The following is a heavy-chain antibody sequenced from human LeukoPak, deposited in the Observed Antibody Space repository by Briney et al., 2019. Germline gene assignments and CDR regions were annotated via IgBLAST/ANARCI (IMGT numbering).Heavy chain of an antibody. D-gene: IGHD1-7*01. J-gene: IGHJ4*02. Sequence: GGSLRLSCAASGFTFSSYWMHWVRQAPGKGLVWVSRINSDGSSTSYADSVKGRFTISRDNAKNTLYLQMNSLRAEDTAVYYCVPYNWNYALNYWGQGTLVAVSS. CDR1: GFTFSSYW. CDR2: INSDGSST. CDR3: VPYNWNYALNY. V-gene: IGHV3-74*01.